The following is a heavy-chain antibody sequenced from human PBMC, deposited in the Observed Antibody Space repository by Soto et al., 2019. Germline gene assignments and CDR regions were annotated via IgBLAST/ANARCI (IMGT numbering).Heavy chain of an antibody. Sequence: SETLSLTCTVSGGSISSSSYYWGWIRQPPGKGLEWIGSIYYSGSTYYNPSLKSRVTISVDTSKNQFSLKLSSVTAADTAVYYCARSSGASSGWYSPFDYWGQGTLVTVSS. CDR3: ARSSGASSGWYSPFDY. CDR1: GGSISSSSYY. V-gene: IGHV4-39*01. D-gene: IGHD6-19*01. CDR2: IYYSGST. J-gene: IGHJ4*02.